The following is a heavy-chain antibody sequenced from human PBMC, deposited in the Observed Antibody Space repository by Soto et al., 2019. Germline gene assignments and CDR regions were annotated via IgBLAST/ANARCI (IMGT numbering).Heavy chain of an antibody. J-gene: IGHJ3*02. D-gene: IGHD3-22*01. Sequence: GSMRLSCAASGFIFSSYNMIWVRQAPGKWLEWLSYISSSSSTIYYKDSVKGRFTISRDNAKSSLFLQVNSLGDEDTAVYYYARVGRPWLLLAFDIWGQGXTVTVSS. CDR1: GFIFSSYN. CDR2: ISSSSSTI. CDR3: ARVGRPWLLLAFDI. V-gene: IGHV3-48*02.